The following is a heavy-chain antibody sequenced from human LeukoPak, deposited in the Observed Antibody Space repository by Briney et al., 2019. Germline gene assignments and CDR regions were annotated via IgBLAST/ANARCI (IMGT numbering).Heavy chain of an antibody. CDR1: GGSISSYY. V-gene: IGHV4-59*01. D-gene: IGHD3-3*01. CDR3: ARERRFLEWLPEDYFDY. Sequence: SETLSLTCTVSGGSISSYYWSWVRQPPGKGLEWVGCINYSGSTNYNPSLKSRVTISVDTSKNQFSLKLSSVTAADTAVYYCARERRFLEWLPEDYFDYWGQGTLVTVSS. CDR2: INYSGST. J-gene: IGHJ4*02.